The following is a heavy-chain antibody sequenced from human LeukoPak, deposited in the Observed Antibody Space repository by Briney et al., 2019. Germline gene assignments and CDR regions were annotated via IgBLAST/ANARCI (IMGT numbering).Heavy chain of an antibody. CDR3: ARGCINGPKVNSSGYYSSDY. D-gene: IGHD3-22*01. CDR1: GGSFSGYY. CDR2: INHSGST. Sequence: PSETLSLTCAVYGGSFSGYYWSWVRQPPGKGLEWIGEINHSGSTNYNPSLKSRVTISVDTSKNQFSLKLSSVTAADTAVYYCARGCINGPKVNSSGYYSSDYWGQGTLVTVSS. V-gene: IGHV4-34*01. J-gene: IGHJ4*02.